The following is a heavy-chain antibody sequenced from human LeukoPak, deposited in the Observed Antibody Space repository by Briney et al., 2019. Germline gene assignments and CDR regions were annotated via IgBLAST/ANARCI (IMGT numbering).Heavy chain of an antibody. J-gene: IGHJ4*02. CDR3: ARFTIFGVVIIDEYYFDY. CDR2: INPNSGGT. CDR1: GYTFTGYY. D-gene: IGHD3-3*01. V-gene: IGHV1-2*02. Sequence: ASVKVSCKASGYTFTGYYMHWVRQAPGQGLEWVGWINPNSGGTNYAQKFQGRVTMTRDTSISTAYMELSRLRSDDTAVYYCARFTIFGVVIIDEYYFDYWGQGTLVTVSS.